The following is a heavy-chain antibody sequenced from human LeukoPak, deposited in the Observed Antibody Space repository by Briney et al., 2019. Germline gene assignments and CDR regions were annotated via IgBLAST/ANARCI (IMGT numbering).Heavy chain of an antibody. D-gene: IGHD1-7*01. V-gene: IGHV4-30-4*07. CDR3: ARGWELPDY. J-gene: IGHJ4*02. CDR1: GGSISSGGYS. CDR2: VSSTGST. Sequence: SQTLSLTCAVSGGSISSGGYSWGWVRQPPGKGLEWIGYVSSTGSTYYNPSLKSRLSISLHTSKDQFSLNLNSVAAADTAVFYCARGWELPDYWGQGTLVTVSS.